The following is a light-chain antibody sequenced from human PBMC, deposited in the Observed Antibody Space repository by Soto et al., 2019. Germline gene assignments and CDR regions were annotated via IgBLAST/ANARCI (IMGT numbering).Light chain of an antibody. CDR3: QQRANRPLT. J-gene: IGKJ4*01. V-gene: IGKV3-11*01. CDR2: DAS. CDR1: QRIDNY. Sequence: EIVLTQSPGTLSLSPGERATLSCRASQRIDNYLAWYQQKPGQAPRLLLYDASNRATGIPAKFSGSGSGTDFTLTISSLEPEDFAVYYCQQRANRPLTFGGGTKVEIK.